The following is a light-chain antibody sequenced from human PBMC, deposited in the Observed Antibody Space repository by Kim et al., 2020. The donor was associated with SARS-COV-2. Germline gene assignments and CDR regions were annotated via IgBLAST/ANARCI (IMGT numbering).Light chain of an antibody. CDR3: QCRDRSLSVWV. J-gene: IGLJ3*02. CDR1: SSNIGAGYD. CDR2: RNN. Sequence: QSVLTQPPSVSGAPGQRITISCSGSSSNIGAGYDVHWYQQLPGTAPRLLIYRNNNRPSGVPDRFSGSKSGTSASLAITGLQAEDEADYYYQCRDRSLSVWVFGGGTKVTVL. V-gene: IGLV1-40*01.